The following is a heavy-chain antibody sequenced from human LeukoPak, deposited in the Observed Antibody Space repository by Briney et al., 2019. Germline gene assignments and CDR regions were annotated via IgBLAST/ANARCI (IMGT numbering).Heavy chain of an antibody. CDR2: INQGGRT. Sequence: SETLSLTCAVNGGSFSDYLWTWIRQSPGKGLEWIGEINQGGRTNFNPSLKSRVTISADRSKYHFSLTLRSVTAVDTAVYYCARGKRVWFGELMTSFSYFYIDVWGRVTTVIVSS. V-gene: IGHV4-34*01. CDR3: ARGKRVWFGELMTSFSYFYIDV. D-gene: IGHD3-10*01. J-gene: IGHJ6*03. CDR1: GGSFSDYL.